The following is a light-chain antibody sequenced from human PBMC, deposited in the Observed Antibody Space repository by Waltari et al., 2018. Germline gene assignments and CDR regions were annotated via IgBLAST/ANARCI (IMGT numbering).Light chain of an antibody. CDR2: KTS. CDR1: QSISDW. Sequence: TCRASQSISDWFAWYQQKPGKAPKLLMYKTSTLQGGVPSRFSGGGSDTEFTLTISSLQPDDFATYYCQQYNHYPWTFGPGTKVEVK. V-gene: IGKV1-5*03. J-gene: IGKJ1*01. CDR3: QQYNHYPWT.